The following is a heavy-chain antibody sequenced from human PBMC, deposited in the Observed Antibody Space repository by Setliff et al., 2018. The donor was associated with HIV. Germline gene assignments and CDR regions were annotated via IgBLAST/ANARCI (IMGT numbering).Heavy chain of an antibody. J-gene: IGHJ6*03. V-gene: IGHV4-34*01. CDR2: INHSGST. CDR1: GGPFSGYY. CDR3: ARVRPSPGSSGGSCFPKYYYYYMDV. D-gene: IGHD2-15*01. Sequence: SETLSLTCAVYGGPFSGYYWSWIRQPPGKGLEWIGEINHSGSTNYNPSLKSRVTISVDTSKNQFSLKLSSVTAADTAVYYCARVRPSPGSSGGSCFPKYYYYYMDVWGKGTTVTVS.